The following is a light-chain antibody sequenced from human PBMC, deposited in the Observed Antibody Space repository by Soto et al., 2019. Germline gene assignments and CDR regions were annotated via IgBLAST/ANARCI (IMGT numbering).Light chain of an antibody. CDR2: DAS. V-gene: IGKV1-5*01. Sequence: DIQMTQSPSTLSASVGDRVTITCRASQTISNWLAWYQQKPGKAPKLLIYDASSLEGGVPSRFSGSVSGTEFTLTLSCLQPDDFATYYCQQYYSYWTFGQGTKVEIK. CDR1: QTISNW. CDR3: QQYYSYWT. J-gene: IGKJ1*01.